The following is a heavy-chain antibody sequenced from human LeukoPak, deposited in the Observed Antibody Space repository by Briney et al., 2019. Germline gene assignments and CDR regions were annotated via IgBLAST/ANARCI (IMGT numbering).Heavy chain of an antibody. CDR3: ARVPGDSSGYYYDGAFDI. CDR1: GGSISSGGYY. J-gene: IGHJ3*02. V-gene: IGHV4-31*03. Sequence: SETLSLTCTVSGGSISSGGYYWSWIRQHPGNGLEWIGYIYYSGSTYYNPSLKSRVTISVDTSKNQFSLKLSSVTAADTAVYYCARVPGDSSGYYYDGAFDIWGQGTMVTVSS. CDR2: IYYSGST. D-gene: IGHD3-22*01.